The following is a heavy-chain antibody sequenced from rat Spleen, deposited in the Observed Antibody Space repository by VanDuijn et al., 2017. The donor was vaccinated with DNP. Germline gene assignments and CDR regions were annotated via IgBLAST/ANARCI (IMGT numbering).Heavy chain of an antibody. J-gene: IGHJ2*01. CDR1: GFTFSNHD. V-gene: IGHV5-7*01. CDR3: TTHELPGYDY. Sequence: EVQLVESGGGLVQPGRSMKLSCAASGFTFSNHDMAWVRQAPKKGLEWVATISYDGSRIYYRDSVKGRFTISRDNAKSTLYLQMDSLRSEDTATYYCTTHELPGYDYWGQGVMVTVSS. CDR2: ISYDGSRI. D-gene: IGHD1-4*01.